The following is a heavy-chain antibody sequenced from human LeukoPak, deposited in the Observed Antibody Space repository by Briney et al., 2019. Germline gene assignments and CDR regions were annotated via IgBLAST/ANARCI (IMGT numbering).Heavy chain of an antibody. V-gene: IGHV3-21*01. CDR1: GFXFSSYS. D-gene: IGHD6-6*01. CDR3: AREYSSSSNYYGMDV. CDR2: ISSSSSYI. Sequence: GGSLRLSCVASGFXFSSYSMNWVRQAPGKGLEWVSSISSSSSYIYYADSVKGRFTISRDNAKNSLYLQMHSLRVEDTAVYYCAREYSSSSNYYGMDVWGQGTTVTVS. J-gene: IGHJ6*02.